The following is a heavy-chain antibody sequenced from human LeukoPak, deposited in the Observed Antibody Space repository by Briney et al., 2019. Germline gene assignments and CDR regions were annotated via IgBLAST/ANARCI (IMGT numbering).Heavy chain of an antibody. Sequence: QPGASLRLSCAASGFTFSSYAMSWVRQAPGRGLEWVSAISGSGGSTYYADSVKGRFTISRDNSKNTLYLQMNSLRAEDTAVYYCARDKGHYDFWSGYPYYFDYWGQGTLVTVSS. CDR1: GFTFSSYA. D-gene: IGHD3-3*01. CDR2: ISGSGGST. CDR3: ARDKGHYDFWSGYPYYFDY. V-gene: IGHV3-23*01. J-gene: IGHJ4*02.